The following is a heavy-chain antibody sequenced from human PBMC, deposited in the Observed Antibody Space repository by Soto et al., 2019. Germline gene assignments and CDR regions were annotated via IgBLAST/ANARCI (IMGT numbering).Heavy chain of an antibody. CDR1: GGSFSGYY. J-gene: IGHJ4*02. CDR2: INQSGST. CDR3: ARFMSAGVDY. Sequence: QVQLQQWGAGLLKPSETLSITCAVYGGSFSGYYWSWIRQPPGKGLEWIGEINQSGSTKYNPSLKSRVTISVDTSKNQFSLKLSSVSAADTAVYYCARFMSAGVDYWGQLTLFTVSS. V-gene: IGHV4-34*01. D-gene: IGHD3-16*01.